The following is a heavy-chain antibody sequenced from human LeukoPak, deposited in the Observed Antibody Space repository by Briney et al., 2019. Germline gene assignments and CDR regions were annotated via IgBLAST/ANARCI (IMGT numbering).Heavy chain of an antibody. CDR3: ARYSSSLFTIYYYYYMDV. J-gene: IGHJ6*03. D-gene: IGHD6-6*01. V-gene: IGHV4-59*01. Sequence: PSETLSLTCTVSGGSISRYYWSWIRQPPGKGLEWIGYIYYSGNTNYNPSLKSRVTISVDTSKNQFSLKLSSVTAADTAVYYCARYSSSLFTIYYYYYMDVWGKGTTVTVSS. CDR2: IYYSGNT. CDR1: GGSISRYY.